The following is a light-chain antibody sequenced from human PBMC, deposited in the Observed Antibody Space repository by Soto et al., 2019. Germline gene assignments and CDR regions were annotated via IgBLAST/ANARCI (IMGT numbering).Light chain of an antibody. CDR2: AAS. Sequence: DIPMTQSPSSVSASVGDSLTITCRASQGITSWVAWYQHKPGRAPKLLIYAASRLQSGVPSRFSGSGSAPDFTLTISILQPEDFGPYYCQQTSSFPLTLGGGTKVEIK. J-gene: IGKJ4*01. CDR1: QGITSW. V-gene: IGKV1-12*01. CDR3: QQTSSFPLT.